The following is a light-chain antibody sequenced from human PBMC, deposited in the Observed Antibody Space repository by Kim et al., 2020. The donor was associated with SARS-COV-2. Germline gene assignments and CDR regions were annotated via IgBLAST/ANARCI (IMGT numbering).Light chain of an antibody. V-gene: IGKV1-27*01. CDR2: AAY. Sequence: GDRVTITCRASQGITNSLAWYQQKPGKVPQLLIYAAYALQSGVPSRFSGSGSGTDFTLTISSLQPEDVATYFCQKYNSAPWTFGQGTKV. CDR1: QGITNS. J-gene: IGKJ1*01. CDR3: QKYNSAPWT.